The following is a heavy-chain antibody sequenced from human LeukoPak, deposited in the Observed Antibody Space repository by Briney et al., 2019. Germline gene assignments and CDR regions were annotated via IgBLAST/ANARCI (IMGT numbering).Heavy chain of an antibody. CDR3: TKDKRQNSGSYYGPFDY. CDR1: GFTFSRHG. CDR2: ISPSGDIK. Sequence: GGSLRLSCVASGFTFSRHGMNWVRQAPGKGLEWVSGISPSGDIKYYVDSVKGRFTISRDNAKNSLYLQMNSLRAEDTALYYCTKDKRQNSGSYYGPFDYWGQGTLVTVSS. V-gene: IGHV3-23*01. D-gene: IGHD1-26*01. J-gene: IGHJ4*02.